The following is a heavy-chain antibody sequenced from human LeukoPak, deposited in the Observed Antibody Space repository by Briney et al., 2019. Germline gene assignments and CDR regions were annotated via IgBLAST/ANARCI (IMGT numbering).Heavy chain of an antibody. D-gene: IGHD2-15*01. V-gene: IGHV3-30*03. CDR3: ALNIAGHFDY. CDR1: GFTFSSYG. CDR2: ISYDGSNK. Sequence: PGRSLRLSCAASGFTFSSYGMHWVRQAPGKGLEWVAVISYDGSNKYYADSVKGRFTISRDNSKNTLYLQMNSLRAEDTAVYYCALNIAGHFDYWGQGTLVTVSS. J-gene: IGHJ4*02.